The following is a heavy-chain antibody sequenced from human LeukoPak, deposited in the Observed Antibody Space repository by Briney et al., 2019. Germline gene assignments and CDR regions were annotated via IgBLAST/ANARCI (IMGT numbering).Heavy chain of an antibody. CDR3: ARDWGGNYYYFDY. Sequence: GGSLRLSCAASGFTFSSYSVNWVRQAPGQGLEWISYISGSGETIYYADSVRGRLTISRDSAKNSLYLQMDSLRAEDTAVYYCARDWGGNYYYFDYWGQGTLVTVSS. CDR2: ISGSGETI. J-gene: IGHJ4*02. CDR1: GFTFSSYS. V-gene: IGHV3-48*01. D-gene: IGHD1-26*01.